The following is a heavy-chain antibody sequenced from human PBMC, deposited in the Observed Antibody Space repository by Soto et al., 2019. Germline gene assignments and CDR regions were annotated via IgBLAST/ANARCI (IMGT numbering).Heavy chain of an antibody. CDR2: IWYDGSNK. V-gene: IGHV3-33*01. CDR3: ARDYCSGGSCYSYYHYYYMDV. J-gene: IGHJ6*03. D-gene: IGHD2-15*01. CDR1: GFTFSSYG. Sequence: GGSLRLSCAASGFTFSSYGMHWVRQAPGKGLEWVAVIWYDGSNKYYADSVKGRFTISRDNSKNTLYLQMNSLRAEDTAVYYCARDYCSGGSCYSYYHYYYMDVWGKGTTVTVSS.